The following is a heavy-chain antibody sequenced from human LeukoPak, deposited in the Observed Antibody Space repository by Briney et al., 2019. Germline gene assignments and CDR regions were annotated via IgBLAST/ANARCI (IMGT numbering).Heavy chain of an antibody. CDR3: ASDYGDRGHYYYGMDV. CDR2: IYYSGST. J-gene: IGHJ6*02. Sequence: SETLSLTCTVSGGSISSSSYYWGWIRQPPGKGLEWIGSIYYSGSTYYNPSLKSRVTISVDTSKNQFSLKLSSVTAADTAVYYCASDYGDRGHYYYGMDVWGQGTTVTVSS. CDR1: GGSISSSSYY. V-gene: IGHV4-39*01. D-gene: IGHD4-17*01.